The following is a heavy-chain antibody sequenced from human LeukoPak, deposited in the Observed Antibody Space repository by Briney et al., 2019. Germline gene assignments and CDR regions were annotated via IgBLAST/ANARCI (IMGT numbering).Heavy chain of an antibody. Sequence: GASVKVSCKASGGTFSSYAISWVRQAPGQGLEWMGRIIPILGIANYAQKFQGRVTITADKSTSIAYMELSSLRSEDTAVYYCARADYGGNRWFDPWGQGTLVTVSS. D-gene: IGHD4-23*01. CDR1: GGTFSSYA. CDR3: ARADYGGNRWFDP. J-gene: IGHJ5*02. CDR2: IIPILGIA. V-gene: IGHV1-69*04.